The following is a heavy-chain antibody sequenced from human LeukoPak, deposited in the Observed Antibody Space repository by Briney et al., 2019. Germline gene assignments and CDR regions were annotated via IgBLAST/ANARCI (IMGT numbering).Heavy chain of an antibody. J-gene: IGHJ4*02. CDR3: ARAWAPYYDSSGYYWFKTRYYFDY. CDR1: GYTFTGYY. V-gene: IGHV1-2*06. D-gene: IGHD3-22*01. Sequence: ASVKVSCKASGYTFTGYYMHWVRQAPGQGLEWMGRINPNSGGTNYAQKFQGRVTMTRDTSISTAYMELSRLRSDDTAVYYCARAWAPYYDSSGYYWFKTRYYFDYWGQGTLVTVSS. CDR2: INPNSGGT.